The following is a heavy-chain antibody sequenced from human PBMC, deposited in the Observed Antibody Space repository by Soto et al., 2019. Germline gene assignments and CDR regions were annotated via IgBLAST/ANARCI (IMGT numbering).Heavy chain of an antibody. D-gene: IGHD6-19*01. CDR3: VHTPGWTGFHL. V-gene: IGHV3-53*01. CDR2: IYGGGTT. J-gene: IGHJ4*02. CDR1: GFAVSSKY. Sequence: EVPLVESGGGLIQPGGSLRLSCAASGFAVSSKYMTWVRQAPGKGLEWVSVIYGGGTTYYADSVKGRFTISRDTSKNTLYLQLRSLRAEDQAVYYCVHTPGWTGFHLWGQGTLVTVSS.